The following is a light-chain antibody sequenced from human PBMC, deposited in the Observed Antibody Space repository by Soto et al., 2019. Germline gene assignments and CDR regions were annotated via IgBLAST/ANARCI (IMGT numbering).Light chain of an antibody. V-gene: IGLV2-14*01. Sequence: QSALTQPASVSGSPGQSITISCTGTSSDVGGYNFVSWYQQHPGKAPKLMIYEVSNRPSGVSNRFSGSKSGNTAPLTISGLQAEDEADYYCSSYTRSNTLVFGGGTKLTVL. CDR3: SSYTRSNTLV. CDR1: SSDVGGYNF. J-gene: IGLJ2*01. CDR2: EVS.